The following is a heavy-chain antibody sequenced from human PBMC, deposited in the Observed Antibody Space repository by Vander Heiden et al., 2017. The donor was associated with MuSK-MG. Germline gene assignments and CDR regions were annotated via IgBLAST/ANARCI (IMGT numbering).Heavy chain of an antibody. CDR3: ARVPYSSSWYGDYYYMDV. D-gene: IGHD6-13*01. V-gene: IGHV3-48*03. CDR2: ISSSGSTI. J-gene: IGHJ6*03. CDR1: GFTFSSYE. Sequence: EVQLVESGGGLVQPGGSLRLSCAASGFTFSSYEMNWVRQAPGKGLEWVSYISSSGSTIYYADSVKGRFTISRDNAKNSLYLQMNSLRAEDTAVYYCARVPYSSSWYGDYYYMDVWGKGTTVTVSS.